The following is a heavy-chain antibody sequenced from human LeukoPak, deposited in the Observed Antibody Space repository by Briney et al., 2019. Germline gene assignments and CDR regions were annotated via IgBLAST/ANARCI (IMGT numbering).Heavy chain of an antibody. J-gene: IGHJ4*02. CDR1: GFTFSDYF. CDR2: ITSSGTTT. V-gene: IGHV3-11*04. CDR3: ARGDEGDTTVLRGGYFDY. D-gene: IGHD4-17*01. Sequence: GGSLRLSCAASGFTFSDYFMTWIRQAPGKGLEYISFITSSGTTTYYADPLKGRFTISRDNAKNSLYLQMDSLRAEDTAVYYCARGDEGDTTVLRGGYFDYWGQGTLVTVSS.